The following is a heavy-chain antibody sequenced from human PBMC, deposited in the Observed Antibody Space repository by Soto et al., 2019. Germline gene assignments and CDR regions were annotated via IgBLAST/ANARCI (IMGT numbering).Heavy chain of an antibody. J-gene: IGHJ5*02. CDR1: GGSISSSNW. Sequence: SETLSLTCAVSGGSISSSNWWSWVRQPPGKGLEWIGEIYHSGSTNYNPSLKSRVTISIDKSKNQFSLKLSSVTAADTAVYYCAGSQLWVRGWFDPWGQGTLVTVSS. CDR2: IYHSGST. D-gene: IGHD5-18*01. V-gene: IGHV4-4*02. CDR3: AGSQLWVRGWFDP.